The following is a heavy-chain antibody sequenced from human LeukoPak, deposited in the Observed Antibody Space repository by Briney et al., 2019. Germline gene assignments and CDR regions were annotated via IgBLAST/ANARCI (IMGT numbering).Heavy chain of an antibody. J-gene: IGHJ6*03. V-gene: IGHV3-43D*04. CDR2: ISWDGGRR. Sequence: TGGSLRLSCAASGFTFDDYAMHWVRQVPGRGLEWVSLISWDGGRRDYGDSVKGRFSISRDNSQNSLYLQMNSLRPEDTAVYYCAKDLATGSVSQSMDVWGKGTTVIVSS. CDR3: AKDLATGSVSQSMDV. CDR1: GFTFDDYA. D-gene: IGHD3-10*01.